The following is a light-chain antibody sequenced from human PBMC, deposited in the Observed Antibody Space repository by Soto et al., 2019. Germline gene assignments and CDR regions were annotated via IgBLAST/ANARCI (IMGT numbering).Light chain of an antibody. V-gene: IGKV3-11*01. CDR3: QQRNVWPPVT. J-gene: IGKJ5*01. Sequence: PRRRATLSCRASPSVTNFLAWYQQKPGQAPRLLIYGAFNRATGIPARFSGSGSGTDFTLTISSLEPEDSAVYYCQQRNVWPPVTFGQGTRLEIK. CDR1: PSVTNF. CDR2: GAF.